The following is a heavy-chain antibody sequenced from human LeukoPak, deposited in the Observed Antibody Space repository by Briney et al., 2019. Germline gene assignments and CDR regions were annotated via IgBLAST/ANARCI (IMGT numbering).Heavy chain of an antibody. CDR3: ARDSGYCSSTSCYAFDI. CDR1: GYTFTSYG. V-gene: IGHV1-18*01. CDR2: ISAYNGNT. J-gene: IGHJ3*02. Sequence: ASVKVSCKASGYTFTSYGISWVRQAPGQGLEWMGWISAYNGNTNYAQKLQGRVTMTTDTSTSTAYMELRSLRSDDTAVYYCARDSGYCSSTSCYAFDIWGQGTMVTVSS. D-gene: IGHD2-2*01.